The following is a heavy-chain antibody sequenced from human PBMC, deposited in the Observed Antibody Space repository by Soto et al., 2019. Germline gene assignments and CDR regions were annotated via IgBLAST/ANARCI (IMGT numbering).Heavy chain of an antibody. CDR1: GGSISSGDYY. CDR2: IYYSGST. J-gene: IGHJ4*02. CDR3: ARDRDTAMVWSALDY. D-gene: IGHD5-18*01. Sequence: QVQLQESGPGLVKPSQTLSLTCTVSGGSISSGDYYWSWIRQPPGKGLEWIGYIYYSGSTYYNPSLKSRVTTSVDTSKNQFSLKLSSVTAADTAVYYCARDRDTAMVWSALDYWGQGTLVTVSS. V-gene: IGHV4-30-4*01.